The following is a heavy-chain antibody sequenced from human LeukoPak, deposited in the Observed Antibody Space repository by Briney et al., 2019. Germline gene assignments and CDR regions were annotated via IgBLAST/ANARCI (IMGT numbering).Heavy chain of an antibody. V-gene: IGHV4-61*02. J-gene: IGHJ4*02. D-gene: IGHD5-24*01. CDR3: ARGRDGYNFLNRGEYYYFDY. CDR2: FYTSGST. Sequence: PSETLSLTCTVSGRSISSGSYYWSWIRQPAGKGLEWIGRFYTSGSTNYNPSLKSRVTISVDTSKNQFSLKLNSVTAADTAVYYCARGRDGYNFLNRGEYYYFDYWGQGTLVTVSS. CDR1: GRSISSGSYY.